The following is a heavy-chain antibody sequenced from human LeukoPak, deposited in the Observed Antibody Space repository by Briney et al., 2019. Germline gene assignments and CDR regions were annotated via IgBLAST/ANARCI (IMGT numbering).Heavy chain of an antibody. V-gene: IGHV3-7*01. CDR2: IKEDGREK. D-gene: IGHD3-10*01. J-gene: IGHJ4*02. CDR3: ARGGGPDY. Sequence: GGSLRLSCATSGFTFSSSWMSWVRQAPGKGLECVANIKEDGREKYYVDSVKGRFTIPRDNAKNSLYLQMSSLRAEDTAVYYCARGGGPDYWGQGTLVTVSS. CDR1: GFTFSSSW.